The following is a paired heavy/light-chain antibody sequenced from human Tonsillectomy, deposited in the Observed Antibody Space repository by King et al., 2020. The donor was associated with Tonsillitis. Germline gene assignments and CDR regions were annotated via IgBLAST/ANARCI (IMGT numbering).Light chain of an antibody. V-gene: IGKV1-33*01. CDR1: QHIITY. J-gene: IGKJ3*01. CDR3: LQYDNLPFT. CDR2: DAS. Sequence: DIQMTQSPSSLSASVGDRVTITCQASQHIITYLNWYQQKPGEAPKLLIYDASNLETGVPSRFSGSGSGTDFTFTIYSLQPEDFATYYCLQYDNLPFTFGPGTKVDFK.
Heavy chain of an antibody. D-gene: IGHD5-18*01. J-gene: IGHJ4*02. Sequence: QVRLVESGGGVVQPGVSLRLSCAASGFSFSSYDMHWVRQTPGKGLEWVAFVSYDATKKYYSESVKGRFTISRDNFKKTLFLQMSGLSSEDTAVYYCAKDRRGFSYGFPDYWGQGTLVTVSS. V-gene: IGHV3-30*02. CDR3: AKDRRGFSYGFPDY. CDR2: VSYDATKK. CDR1: GFSFSSYD.